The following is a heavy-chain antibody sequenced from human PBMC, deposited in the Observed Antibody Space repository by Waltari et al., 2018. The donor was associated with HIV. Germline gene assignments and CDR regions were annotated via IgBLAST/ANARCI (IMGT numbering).Heavy chain of an antibody. CDR2: IKPDGSET. CDR1: GFTFSSHW. V-gene: IGHV3-7*01. Sequence: EVQLVESGGGLVQPGESLRLSCAASGFTFSSHWMSWVRQAPGKGLEWVANIKPDGSETYYVDSVKVRFTISRDNAKTSLYLQMNSLRAENTAVYFCAREYFYESSGYYYRSTFDYWGQGTLVTVSS. CDR3: AREYFYESSGYYYRSTFDY. D-gene: IGHD3-22*01. J-gene: IGHJ4*02.